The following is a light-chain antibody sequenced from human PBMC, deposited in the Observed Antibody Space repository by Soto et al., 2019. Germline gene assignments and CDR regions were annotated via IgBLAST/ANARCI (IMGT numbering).Light chain of an antibody. Sequence: DIQMTQSPSSLSASVGDRVTITCRASQSVTTYLHWYQQKGGEAPKLLIYAVSNLQSGVSSRFSGSGSGTEFILTINNLQPEDFASYFCLQVYSFPRTFGLGTKVDIK. V-gene: IGKV1-39*01. J-gene: IGKJ1*01. CDR1: QSVTTY. CDR2: AVS. CDR3: LQVYSFPRT.